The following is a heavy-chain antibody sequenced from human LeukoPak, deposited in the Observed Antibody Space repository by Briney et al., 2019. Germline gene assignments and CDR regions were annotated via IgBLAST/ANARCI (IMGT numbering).Heavy chain of an antibody. D-gene: IGHD5-12*01. CDR2: IYFSGST. J-gene: IGHJ4*02. Sequence: SETLPLTCAVSGGSINDYYWSWIRQPPGKGLEWIGYIYFSGSTNYNPSLKSRVTMSIDTSKRYFSLRLTSVAASDTAIYYCARTDVQVWLWGQGTLVTVSS. CDR3: ARTDVQVWL. CDR1: GGSINDYY. V-gene: IGHV4-59*01.